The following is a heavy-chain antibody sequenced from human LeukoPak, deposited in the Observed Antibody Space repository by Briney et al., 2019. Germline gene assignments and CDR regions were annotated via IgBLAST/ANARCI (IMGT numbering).Heavy chain of an antibody. Sequence: PGGSLRLSCAASGFTVSSNYMSWVRQAPGKGLEWVSIIYSGGSTFYADSVKGRFTISRDNSKNTLYLQMNSLRAEDTAVYYCARDIGDYIRGGLNWFDPWGQGTLVTVSS. D-gene: IGHD4-17*01. J-gene: IGHJ5*02. CDR3: ARDIGDYIRGGLNWFDP. V-gene: IGHV3-53*01. CDR1: GFTVSSNY. CDR2: IYSGGST.